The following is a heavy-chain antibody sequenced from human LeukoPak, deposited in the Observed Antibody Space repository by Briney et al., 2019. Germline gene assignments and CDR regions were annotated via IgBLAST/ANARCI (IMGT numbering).Heavy chain of an antibody. CDR2: IYYSGST. V-gene: IGHV4-59*01. CDR3: AREYPIVGASGAFDI. Sequence: SETLSLTCTVSGGSISSYYWSWIRQPPGKGLEWIGYIYYSGSTNYNPSLKSRVTISVDTSKNQFSLKLSSVTAADTAVYYCAREYPIVGASGAFDIWGQGTMVTVSS. CDR1: GGSISSYY. D-gene: IGHD1-26*01. J-gene: IGHJ3*02.